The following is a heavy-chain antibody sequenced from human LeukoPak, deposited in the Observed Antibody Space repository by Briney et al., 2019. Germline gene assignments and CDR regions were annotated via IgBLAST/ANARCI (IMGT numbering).Heavy chain of an antibody. D-gene: IGHD3-22*01. CDR3: ARGLYYYDSSAAYYYYMDV. CDR2: IYTSGST. J-gene: IGHJ6*03. CDR1: GGSISSYY. V-gene: IGHV4-4*07. Sequence: SETLSLTCTVSGGSISSYYWSWVRQPAGKGLEWIGRIYTSGSTNYNPSLKSRVTMSVDTSKNQFSLKLSSVTAADTAVYYCARGLYYYDSSAAYYYYMDVWGKGTTVTVSS.